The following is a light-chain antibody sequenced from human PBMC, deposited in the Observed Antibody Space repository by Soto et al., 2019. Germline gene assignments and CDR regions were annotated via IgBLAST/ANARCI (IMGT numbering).Light chain of an antibody. J-gene: IGKJ1*01. CDR1: QSVSSY. Sequence: EIVLTQSPATLSLSPGERATLSCRASQSVSSYLAWYQQKPGQAPRLLIYDASNRATGIPARFSGSGSGTDFTLTICSLEPEDFAVYYCQQRSNWPGTFGQGTNVDIK. CDR2: DAS. CDR3: QQRSNWPGT. V-gene: IGKV3-11*01.